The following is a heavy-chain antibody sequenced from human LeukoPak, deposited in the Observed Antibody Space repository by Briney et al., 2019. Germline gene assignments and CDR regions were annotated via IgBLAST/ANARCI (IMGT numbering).Heavy chain of an antibody. CDR3: AKGVGYYYYYGVDV. J-gene: IGHJ6*02. D-gene: IGHD2-15*01. Sequence: GGSLRLSCAASGFTFSSYAMSWVRQAPGKGLEWVSAISGSGGSTYYADSVKGRFTISRDNSKGTLYLQMNSLRAEDTAVYYCAKGVGYYYYYGVDVWGQGTTVTVSS. CDR2: ISGSGGST. CDR1: GFTFSSYA. V-gene: IGHV3-23*01.